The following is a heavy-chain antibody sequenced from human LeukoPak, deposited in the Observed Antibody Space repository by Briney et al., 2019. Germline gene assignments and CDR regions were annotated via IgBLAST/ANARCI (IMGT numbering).Heavy chain of an antibody. CDR2: IRSGATTI. CDR3: ARDLNWETY. D-gene: IGHD7-27*01. CDR1: GFSFSDYY. V-gene: IGHV3-11*04. J-gene: IGHJ4*02. Sequence: PGGSLRLSCEASGFSFSDYYMSWIRQPPGKGLEWIAYIRSGATTIYYADSVKGRFTISRDDAKNSLFLQMNSLRAEDTAVYYCARDLNWETYWGQGTLVSVSS.